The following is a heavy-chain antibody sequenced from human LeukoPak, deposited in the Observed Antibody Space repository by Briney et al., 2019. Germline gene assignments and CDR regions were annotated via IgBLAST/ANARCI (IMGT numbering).Heavy chain of an antibody. Sequence: GGSLRLSCAASGFTFSHHGMHWVRQAPGKGLEWVAFIRNDGSNHYYADSVKGRFTISRDNSKNNVYLQMYSLRVEDTSIYYCVGDYNWGFDYRGQGTVVTVSS. CDR3: VGDYNWGFDY. V-gene: IGHV3-30*02. CDR1: GFTFSHHG. CDR2: IRNDGSNH. D-gene: IGHD1-1*01. J-gene: IGHJ4*02.